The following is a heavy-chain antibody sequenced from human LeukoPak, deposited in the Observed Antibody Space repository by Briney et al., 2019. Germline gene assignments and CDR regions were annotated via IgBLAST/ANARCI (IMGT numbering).Heavy chain of an antibody. CDR3: ARQELLWNSSGWYPHNDY. CDR2: INSDGSST. V-gene: IGHV3-74*01. J-gene: IGHJ4*02. CDR1: GFTFSSYW. Sequence: GGSLRLSCGASGFTFSSYWMHWVRQAPGKGLVWVSRINSDGSSTSYADSVKGRFTISRDNAKNTLYLQMNSLGAEDTAVYYCARQELLWNSSGWYPHNDYWGQGTLVTVSS. D-gene: IGHD6-19*01.